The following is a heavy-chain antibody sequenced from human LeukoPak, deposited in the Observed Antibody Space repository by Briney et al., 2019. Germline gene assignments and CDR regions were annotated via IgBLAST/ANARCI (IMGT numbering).Heavy chain of an antibody. J-gene: IGHJ6*02. CDR1: GYTFTSYD. V-gene: IGHV1-8*01. CDR3: ARGAKGYYYYGMDV. CDR2: MNPNSGNT. Sequence: ASVKVSCKASGYTFTSYDINWVRQATGQGLEWMGWMNPNSGNTGYAQKFQGRVTMTRNTSISTAYMELSSLRSEDTAVYYCARGAKGYYYYGMDVWGQGTTVTVSS.